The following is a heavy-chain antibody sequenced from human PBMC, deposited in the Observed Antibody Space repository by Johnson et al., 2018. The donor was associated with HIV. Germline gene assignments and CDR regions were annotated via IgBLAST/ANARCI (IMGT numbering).Heavy chain of an antibody. CDR2: INWSGGIT. V-gene: IGHV3-74*02. CDR3: VRRFYDSSAFDI. D-gene: IGHD3-22*01. Sequence: VQLVESGGGLIQPGGSLRLSCAASGFTFSRYWMHWVRQAPGKGLVWVSSINWSGGITAYADSVKGRFTISRDNAKNTLFLQMNSLRAEDTAVYYCVRRFYDSSAFDIWGQGTLVTVSS. CDR1: GFTFSRYW. J-gene: IGHJ3*02.